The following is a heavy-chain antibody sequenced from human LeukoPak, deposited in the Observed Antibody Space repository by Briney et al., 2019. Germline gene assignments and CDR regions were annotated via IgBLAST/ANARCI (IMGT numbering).Heavy chain of an antibody. J-gene: IGHJ5*01. V-gene: IGHV6-1*01. CDR2: TYYRSKWYD. D-gene: IGHD6-19*01. CDR1: GDSVSSKNGA. CDR3: ARDLGTSGWYTFDF. Sequence: KPSQTLSLTCAISGDSVSSKNGAWNWIRQSPSRGLEWLRRTYYRSKWYDEYADSVKGRVTISPDTSKNQFSLHVYSVTPEDTAVYYCARDLGTSGWYTFDFWGQGTLVTVSS.